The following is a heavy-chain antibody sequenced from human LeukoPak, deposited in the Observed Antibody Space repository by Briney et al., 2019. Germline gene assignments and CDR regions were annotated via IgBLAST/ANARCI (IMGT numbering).Heavy chain of an antibody. D-gene: IGHD3-22*01. CDR1: GFTFSSYS. V-gene: IGHV3-21*01. J-gene: IGHJ3*02. CDR2: ISSSSSYI. Sequence: GGSLRLSCAASGFTFSSYSMNWVRQAPGKGLEWVSSISSSSSYIYYADSVKGRFTISRDNAKNSLYLQMNSLRAEDTAVYYCARDLGVSSGPTDAFDIWGQGTMVTVSS. CDR3: ARDLGVSSGPTDAFDI.